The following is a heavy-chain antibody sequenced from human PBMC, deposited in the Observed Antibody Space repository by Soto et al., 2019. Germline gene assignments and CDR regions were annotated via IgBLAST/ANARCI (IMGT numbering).Heavy chain of an antibody. Sequence: PSQTLSLTCAISGDSVSSNSAAWNWIRQSPSRGLEWLGRTYYRSKWYNDYAVSVKSRITINPDTSKNQFSLQLNSVTPEDTAVYYCARGRSEGGAAAGTSDWFDPWGQGTLVTVSS. D-gene: IGHD6-13*01. CDR2: TYYRSKWYN. V-gene: IGHV6-1*01. CDR3: ARGRSEGGAAAGTSDWFDP. CDR1: GDSVSSNSAA. J-gene: IGHJ5*02.